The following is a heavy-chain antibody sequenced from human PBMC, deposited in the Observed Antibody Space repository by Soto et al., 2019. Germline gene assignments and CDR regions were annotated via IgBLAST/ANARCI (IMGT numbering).Heavy chain of an antibody. CDR1: GFTFSSYG. J-gene: IGHJ4*02. V-gene: IGHV3-30*18. CDR3: AKERDIVVVVAPLDY. D-gene: IGHD2-15*01. Sequence: QVQLVESGGGVVQPGRSLRLSCAASGFTFSSYGMHWVRQAPGKGLEWVAVISYDGSNTYYADSVKGRFTISRDNSKNTLYLQMNSLRAEDTAVYYCAKERDIVVVVAPLDYWGQGTLVTVSS. CDR2: ISYDGSNT.